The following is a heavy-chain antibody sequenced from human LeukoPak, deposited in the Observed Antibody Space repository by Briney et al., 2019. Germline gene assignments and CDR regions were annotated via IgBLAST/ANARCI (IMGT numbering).Heavy chain of an antibody. J-gene: IGHJ6*03. V-gene: IGHV4-34*01. CDR2: INHIGNT. CDR3: ARLGSVGYYNYQYMDI. Sequence: SETLSLTCAVHGGSLNGYYWSWLRQPPGKGLEWVGDINHIGNTNYDPSLRSRVTISVDTSKNQFSLSLTSATAADTAVYFCARLGSVGYYNYQYMDIWGNGTTVTVSS. CDR1: GGSLNGYY. D-gene: IGHD3-10*01.